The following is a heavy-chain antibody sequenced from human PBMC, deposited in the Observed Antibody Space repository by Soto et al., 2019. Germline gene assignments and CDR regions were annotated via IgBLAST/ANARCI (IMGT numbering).Heavy chain of an antibody. Sequence: EVQLLESGGGLAQPGGSLRLSCAASGFTFSNYGMSWIRQAPGRGLEWVSAVSGSGGSTYYADSVKGRFTISRDNSKNTLYLQMNSLRAEDTAIYYCASSSPASDYWGQGTLVTVSS. CDR2: VSGSGGST. CDR1: GFTFSNYG. D-gene: IGHD3-10*01. V-gene: IGHV3-23*01. J-gene: IGHJ4*02. CDR3: ASSSPASDY.